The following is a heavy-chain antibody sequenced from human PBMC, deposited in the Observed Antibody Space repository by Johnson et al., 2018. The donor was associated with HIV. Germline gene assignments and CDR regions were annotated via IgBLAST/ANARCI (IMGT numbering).Heavy chain of an antibody. CDR3: SRYSSSSWGTPAFDI. J-gene: IGHJ3*02. CDR2: IRRKTYGGTT. CDR1: GFTFGDYP. D-gene: IGHD6-6*01. Sequence: VQLVESGGGFVQPGRSLRLSCTTSGFTFGDYPMSWFRQAPGKGLEWVGFIRRKTYGGTTEYAASVKGRFTISRDDSKSIAYLQMNSLESEDTAVYFSSRYSSSSWGTPAFDIWGQGTMVTVSS. V-gene: IGHV3-49*03.